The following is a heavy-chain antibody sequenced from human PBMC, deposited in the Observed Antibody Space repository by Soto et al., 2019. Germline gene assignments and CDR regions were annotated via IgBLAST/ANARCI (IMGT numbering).Heavy chain of an antibody. J-gene: IGHJ3*02. CDR1: GFSVTDIY. CDR3: VREPRYCSGGSCSIMGDAFDI. D-gene: IGHD2-15*01. CDR2: IYNEFT. Sequence: EVQLLESGGGLVQPGGSLRLSCVASGFSVTDIYMNWVRQAPGKGLEWVSVIYNEFTDYADSVRGRFSISTDSSKNALYLQMNSLRAEDSAVYYCVREPRYCSGGSCSIMGDAFDIWGQGTKVTVSS. V-gene: IGHV3-66*01.